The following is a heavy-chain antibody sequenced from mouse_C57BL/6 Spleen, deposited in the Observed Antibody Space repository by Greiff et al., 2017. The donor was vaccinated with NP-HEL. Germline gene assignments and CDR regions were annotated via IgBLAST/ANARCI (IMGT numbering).Heavy chain of an antibody. CDR3: ARSADYSKKDDYYAMDY. CDR2: IYPGDGDT. D-gene: IGHD2-5*01. J-gene: IGHJ4*01. V-gene: IGHV1-80*01. CDR1: GYAFSSYW. Sequence: VQLQQSGAELVKPGASVKISCKASGYAFSSYWMNWVKQRPGKGLEWIGQIYPGDGDTNYNGKFKGKATLTADKSSSTAYMQLSSLTSEDSAVYFCARSADYSKKDDYYAMDYWGQGTSVTVSS.